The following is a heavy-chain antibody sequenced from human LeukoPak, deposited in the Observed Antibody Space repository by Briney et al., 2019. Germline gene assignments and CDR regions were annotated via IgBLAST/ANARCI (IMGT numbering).Heavy chain of an antibody. CDR1: GGSISSYY. V-gene: IGHV4-59*08. CDR3: ARWITGTSPMCDY. D-gene: IGHD1-7*01. Sequence: SETLSLTCTVSGGSISSYYWSWIRQPPGKGLEWIGYIYYSGSTNYNPSLKSRVTISVDTSKNQFSLKLSSVTAADTAVYYCARWITGTSPMCDYWGQGTLVTVSS. J-gene: IGHJ4*02. CDR2: IYYSGST.